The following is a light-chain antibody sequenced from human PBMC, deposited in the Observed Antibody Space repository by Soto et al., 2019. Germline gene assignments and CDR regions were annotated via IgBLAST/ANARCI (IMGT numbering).Light chain of an antibody. CDR1: SSNIGSNY. CDR2: RNN. Sequence: QSVLTQPPSASGTPGQRVTISCSGSSSNIGSNYVYWYQQLPGTAPKLLIYRNNQRPSGVPARFSGSKSGTSASLAISGLRSEDEADYYCAAWDDRLSGHVFGGGTKLTVL. CDR3: AAWDDRLSGHV. V-gene: IGLV1-47*01. J-gene: IGLJ3*02.